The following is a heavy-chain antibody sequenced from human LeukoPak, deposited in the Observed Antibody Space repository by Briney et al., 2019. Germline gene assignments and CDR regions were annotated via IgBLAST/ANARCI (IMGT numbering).Heavy chain of an antibody. CDR1: GFTFSNSA. CDR2: LSGSGITT. V-gene: IGHV3-23*01. D-gene: IGHD6-19*01. CDR3: AKAIYIRGWSYFDY. J-gene: IGHJ4*01. Sequence: PGGSLRLSCAASGFTFSNSAMSWVRQAPGKGLEWVSTLSGSGITTYYADSVKGRFTISRDNPKNTLYLQMNSLRAEDTAVYYCAKAIYIRGWSYFDYWGHGTLVTVSS.